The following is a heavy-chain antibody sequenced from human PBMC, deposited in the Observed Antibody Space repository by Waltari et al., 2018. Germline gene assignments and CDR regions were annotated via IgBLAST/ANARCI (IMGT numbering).Heavy chain of an antibody. J-gene: IGHJ6*03. Sequence: QVQLQESGPGLVKPSETLSLTCTVSGGSISSYYWSWIRQPAGKGLEWIGRIYTSGSTNYNPSLKSRVTMSVDTSKNHFSLKLSSVTAADTAVYFCARLDSSGYPYYYYYMDVWGKGTTVTISS. CDR1: GGSISSYY. V-gene: IGHV4-4*07. D-gene: IGHD3-22*01. CDR3: ARLDSSGYPYYYYYMDV. CDR2: IYTSGST.